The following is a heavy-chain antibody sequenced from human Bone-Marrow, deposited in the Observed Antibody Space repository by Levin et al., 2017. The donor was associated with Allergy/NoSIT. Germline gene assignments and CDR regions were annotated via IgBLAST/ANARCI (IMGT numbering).Heavy chain of an antibody. V-gene: IGHV4-39*01. D-gene: IGHD3-16*01. CDR2: IFHDGSI. CDR1: GGSIIRRSYY. Sequence: PSETLSLTCSVSGGSIIRRSYYWGWIRQPPGKGLEWIGNIFHDGSISYSPSLRSRVTISVDTSKSQFSLKLRSVAAADTAVYFCARYDRNEIWFDPWGQGTLVTVSS. CDR3: ARYDRNEIWFDP. J-gene: IGHJ5*02.